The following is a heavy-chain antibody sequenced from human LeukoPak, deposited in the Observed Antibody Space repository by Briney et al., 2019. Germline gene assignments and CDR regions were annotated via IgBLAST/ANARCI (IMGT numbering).Heavy chain of an antibody. CDR2: LSSSSNYI. V-gene: IGHV3-21*01. CDR3: ARDLAGTNYYMDV. CDR1: GFTFSTYS. J-gene: IGHJ6*03. Sequence: PGGSLRLSCAASGFTFSTYSMNWVRQPPGKGLEWVSSLSSSSNYIYYADSVKGRFTISRDNAKNSLYLQMNSLRAEDTAVYYCARDLAGTNYYMDVWGKGTTVTVSS. D-gene: IGHD1-1*01.